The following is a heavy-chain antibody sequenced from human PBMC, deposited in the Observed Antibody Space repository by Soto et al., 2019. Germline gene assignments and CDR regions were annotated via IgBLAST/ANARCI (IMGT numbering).Heavy chain of an antibody. J-gene: IGHJ3*02. V-gene: IGHV1-2*04. D-gene: IGHD6-19*01. CDR1: GYTLTDYY. CDR3: ARGGYSSGYDAFDI. Sequence: QAQLVQSGAEVKKPGASVKVSCKASGYTLTDYYMHWVRQAPGQGLEWMGWINPNSGGTSYAQKFQGSVTMTRDTSISTAYMELSRLKSDDPAVYYCARGGYSSGYDAFDIWGQGTIVTVSS. CDR2: INPNSGGT.